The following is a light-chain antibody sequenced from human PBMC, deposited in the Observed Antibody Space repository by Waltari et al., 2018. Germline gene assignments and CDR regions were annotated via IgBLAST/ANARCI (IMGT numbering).Light chain of an antibody. CDR2: WAS. V-gene: IGKV4-1*01. J-gene: IGKJ4*01. CDR1: QSVLYSSNNKNY. CDR3: QQYYSTPLT. Sequence: DIVMTQSPDSLAVSLGERATIHCKSSQSVLYSSNNKNYLAWYQQKPGQPPKLLIYWASTRESGVLDRFIGSGSGTDFTLTISSLQAEDVAVYYCQQYYSTPLTFGGGTKVEIK.